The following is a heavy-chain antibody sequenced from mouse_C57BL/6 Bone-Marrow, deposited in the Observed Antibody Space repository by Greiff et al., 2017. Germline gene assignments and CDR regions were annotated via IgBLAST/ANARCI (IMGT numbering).Heavy chain of an antibody. CDR1: GFNIKDDY. CDR3: TTYYGSP. V-gene: IGHV14-4*01. J-gene: IGHJ3*01. Sequence: EVHLVESGAELVRPGASVKLSCTASGFNIKDDYMHWVKQRPEQGLEWIGWIDPENGDTEYASKFQGKATITADTSSNTAYLQLSSLESEDTAVYYCTTYYGSPGGKGTLVTVSA. D-gene: IGHD1-1*01. CDR2: IDPENGDT.